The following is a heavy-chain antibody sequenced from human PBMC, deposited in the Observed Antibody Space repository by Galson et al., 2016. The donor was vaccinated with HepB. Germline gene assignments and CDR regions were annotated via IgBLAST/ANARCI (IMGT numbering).Heavy chain of an antibody. Sequence: SLRLSCAASRFTFSDYAMHWVRQAPGKGLQWVSTIYRDDNTYYAASVKGRFTISRDLSKNTLFLQMNSLRAEDTAMYYCARETAAAVNWFFDLWGRGTLVTVSS. CDR1: RFTFSDYA. V-gene: IGHV3-53*01. CDR2: IYRDDNT. J-gene: IGHJ2*01. D-gene: IGHD6-13*01. CDR3: ARETAAAVNWFFDL.